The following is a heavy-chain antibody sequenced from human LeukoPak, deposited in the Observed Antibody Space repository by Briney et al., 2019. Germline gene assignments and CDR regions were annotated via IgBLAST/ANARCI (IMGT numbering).Heavy chain of an antibody. J-gene: IGHJ4*02. CDR2: IYPGDSDT. CDR3: ASTRIGSSSLTDY. V-gene: IGHV5-51*01. D-gene: IGHD6-13*01. Sequence: GESLKISCKGSGYSFTNYWIGWVRQMPGKGLEWMGIIYPGDSDTRYSPSFQGQVTISADKSISTAYLQWSSLKASDTAMYYCASTRIGSSSLTDYWGQGTLVTVSS. CDR1: GYSFTNYW.